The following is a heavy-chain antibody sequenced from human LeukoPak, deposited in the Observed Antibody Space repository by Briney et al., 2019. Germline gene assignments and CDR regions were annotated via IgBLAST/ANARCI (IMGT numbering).Heavy chain of an antibody. CDR1: GGSISSYY. V-gene: IGHV4-59*01. CDR2: XXXXXST. J-gene: IGHJ5*02. D-gene: IGHD5-18*01. Sequence: SXXLSLICTVSGGSISSYYXXWIRQPPGXXXXXXXXXXXXXSTNYNPSLKSRVTXXXNTSKNQFSLKLXPVXXADTAVYYXARNTWIQLWSRWYNNWFDPWGQGTLVTVSS. CDR3: ARNTWIQLWSRWYNNWFDP.